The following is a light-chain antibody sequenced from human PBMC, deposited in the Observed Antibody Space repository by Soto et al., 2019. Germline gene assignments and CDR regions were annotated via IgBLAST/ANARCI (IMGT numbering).Light chain of an antibody. Sequence: QSVLTQPPSASGTPGQRVTISCSGGSSNIGRNTVNWYQHLPGTAPRLLIYINDQRPSGVPDRFSGFKSGTSASLAISGLQSEDEADYYCAAWDYTSSFVLGTGTKVTVL. V-gene: IGLV1-44*01. CDR3: AAWDYTSSFV. J-gene: IGLJ1*01. CDR2: IND. CDR1: SSNIGRNT.